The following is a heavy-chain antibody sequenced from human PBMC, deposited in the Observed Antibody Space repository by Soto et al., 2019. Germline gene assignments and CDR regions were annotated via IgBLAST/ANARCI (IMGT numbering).Heavy chain of an antibody. D-gene: IGHD6-19*01. CDR1: GGSMNSYY. V-gene: IGHV4-59*01. Sequence: SETLSLTCTLSGGSMNSYYWTWIRQPPGKGLEWIGYIYYNGHTNYNPSLKSRITMSLDTSKNQFSLRLISVTAADTAVYYCARSSGWDFDSWGQGTLVTVSS. CDR2: IYYNGHT. J-gene: IGHJ4*02. CDR3: ARSSGWDFDS.